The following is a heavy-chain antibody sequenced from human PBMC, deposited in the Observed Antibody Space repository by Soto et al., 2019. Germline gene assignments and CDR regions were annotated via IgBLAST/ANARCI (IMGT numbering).Heavy chain of an antibody. V-gene: IGHV1-3*01. CDR1: GYTFTSYA. CDR3: ARGYGGYFHWFDP. Sequence: QVQLVQSGAEVKKPGASVKVSSKAPGYTFTSYAMHWVRQAPGQRLEWMGWINAGNGNTKYSQKFQGRVTITRDTSASTAYMALSSLRSEDTAVYYCARGYGGYFHWFDPWGQGTLVTVSS. D-gene: IGHD4-17*01. J-gene: IGHJ5*02. CDR2: INAGNGNT.